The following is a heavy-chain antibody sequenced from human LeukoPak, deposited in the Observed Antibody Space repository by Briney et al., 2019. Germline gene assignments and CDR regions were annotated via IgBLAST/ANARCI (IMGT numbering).Heavy chain of an antibody. D-gene: IGHD3-16*01. V-gene: IGHV3-66*02. CDR2: IDSGVRT. CDR3: ARDLGGTTGEGAFDI. CDR1: GFTVSSNY. Sequence: GGSLRLSCAASGFTVSSNYMSWVRQAPGKGLEWVSLIDSGVRTYYADSVEGRFTISRDNSKNTLYLQMNSLRSEDMAVYYCARDLGGTTGEGAFDIWGQGTMVTVSS. J-gene: IGHJ3*02.